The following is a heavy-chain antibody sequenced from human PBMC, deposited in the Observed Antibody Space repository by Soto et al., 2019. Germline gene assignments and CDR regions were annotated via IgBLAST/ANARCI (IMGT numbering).Heavy chain of an antibody. Sequence: QVQLVESGGGVVQPGRSLRLSCAASGFTFSSYAMHWVRQAPGKGLEWVAVISYDGSNKKYADSVKGRFTISRDNSKNTLYLQMNSLRTEDTAVYYCARPMEGDYWGQGTLVTVSS. CDR2: ISYDGSNK. V-gene: IGHV3-30-3*01. CDR1: GFTFSSYA. CDR3: ARPMEGDY. J-gene: IGHJ4*02. D-gene: IGHD1-1*01.